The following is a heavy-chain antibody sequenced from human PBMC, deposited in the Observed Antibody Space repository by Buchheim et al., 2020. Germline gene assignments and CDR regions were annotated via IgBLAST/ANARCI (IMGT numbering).Heavy chain of an antibody. V-gene: IGHV4-34*01. D-gene: IGHD2-2*02. J-gene: IGHJ6*02. CDR2: INHSGST. CDR3: ARGRYCSSTSCYRLYYYYGMDV. CDR1: GGSFSGYY. Sequence: QVQLQQWGAGLLKPSETLSLTCAVYGGSFSGYYWSWIRQPPGKGLEWIGEINHSGSTNYNPSLKSRVTISVDPSKNQFSLKLSSVTAADTAVYYCARGRYCSSTSCYRLYYYYGMDVWGQGTT.